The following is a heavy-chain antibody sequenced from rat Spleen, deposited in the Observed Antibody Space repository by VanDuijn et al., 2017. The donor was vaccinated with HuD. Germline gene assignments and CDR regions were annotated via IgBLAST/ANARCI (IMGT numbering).Heavy chain of an antibody. CDR3: GRHGGYYSGYYVLDA. J-gene: IGHJ4*01. V-gene: IGHV5-25*01. CDR1: GFTFSNYY. CDR2: ITTGGGNP. Sequence: EVQLVESGGGLVQPGRSMKLSCVASGFTFSNYYMAWVRQAPTKGLEWVASITTGGGNPYERHARRGRFTISRDNEKTTLYLQRDSLRSEDTATYDCGRHGGYYSGYYVLDAWGQGASVTVSS. D-gene: IGHD1-1*01.